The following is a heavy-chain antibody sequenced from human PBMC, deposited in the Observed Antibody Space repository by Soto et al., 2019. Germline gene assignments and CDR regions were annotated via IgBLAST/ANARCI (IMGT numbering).Heavy chain of an antibody. CDR3: ARDILTGLQG. V-gene: IGHV1-69*13. Sequence: ASVKVSCKASGGTFSSYAISWVRQAPGQGLEWMGGIIPIFGTANYAQKFQGRVKITADESTSTAYMELSSLRSEDTAVYYCARDILTGLQGWGQGNLVTVYS. CDR2: IIPIFGTA. D-gene: IGHD3-9*01. CDR1: GGTFSSYA. J-gene: IGHJ4*02.